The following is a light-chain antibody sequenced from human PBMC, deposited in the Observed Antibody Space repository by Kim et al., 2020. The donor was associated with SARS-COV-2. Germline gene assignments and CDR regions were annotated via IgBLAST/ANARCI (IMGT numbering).Light chain of an antibody. CDR1: RSNIGSNT. J-gene: IGLJ3*02. CDR3: AAWDDSRNGQWV. Sequence: QSVLTQPPSASGTPGQSVTISCSGSRSNIGSNTVNWYQQLPGTAPKLLIYSSNRRPAGVPDRFSGSKSGTSASLAISGLQAEDEAVYYCAAWDDSRNGQWVFGGGTQLTVL. CDR2: SSN. V-gene: IGLV1-44*01.